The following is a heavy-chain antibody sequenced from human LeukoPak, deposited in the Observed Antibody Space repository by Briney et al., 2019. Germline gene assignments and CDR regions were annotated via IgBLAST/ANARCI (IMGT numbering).Heavy chain of an antibody. Sequence: SETLSLTCAVYGDSFSGYYWNWIRQPPGKGLEWIGEINHRQSTNYNPSLKSRIAMSVDTSKNQITLNLRSVTAADTAVYYCARGGYYDSGSNFQYWGQGTLVTVSS. CDR3: ARGGYYDSGSNFQY. V-gene: IGHV4-34*01. D-gene: IGHD3-10*01. CDR2: INHRQST. J-gene: IGHJ1*01. CDR1: GDSFSGYY.